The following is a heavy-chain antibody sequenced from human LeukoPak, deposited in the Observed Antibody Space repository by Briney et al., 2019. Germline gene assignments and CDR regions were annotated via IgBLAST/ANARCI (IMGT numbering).Heavy chain of an antibody. CDR1: GYTFTGYY. J-gene: IGHJ4*02. Sequence: ASVKVSCKASGYTFTGYYRHWVRQAPGQGLEWMGWINPNSGGTNYAQKFQGRVTMTRDTSISTAYMELSRLRSDDTAVYYCASCYGDYSPLMYWGQGTLVTVSS. CDR2: INPNSGGT. CDR3: ASCYGDYSPLMY. D-gene: IGHD4-17*01. V-gene: IGHV1-2*02.